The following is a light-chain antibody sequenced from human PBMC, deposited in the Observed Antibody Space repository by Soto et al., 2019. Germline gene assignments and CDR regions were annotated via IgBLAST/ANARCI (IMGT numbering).Light chain of an antibody. V-gene: IGKV1-9*01. Sequence: IQLTQSPSSLSASVGDRVTISCRASQGIANFLAWYQQKPGKAPKLLIYGASTLQSGVPSRFSGSGSGTDFTLTISSLQPEVFATYYCQQLNSFPIPFGPGTKVDIK. J-gene: IGKJ3*01. CDR2: GAS. CDR1: QGIANF. CDR3: QQLNSFPIP.